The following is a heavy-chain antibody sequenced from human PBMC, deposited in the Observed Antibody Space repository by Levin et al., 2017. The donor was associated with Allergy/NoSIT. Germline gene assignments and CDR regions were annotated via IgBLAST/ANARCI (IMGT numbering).Heavy chain of an antibody. CDR3: VREGRLSAFDI. CDR2: ISYTGST. CDR1: GGSVSSSSNY. V-gene: IGHV4-61*01. Sequence: SQTLSLTCTVSGGSVSSSSNYWSWIRQPPGKGLEWIAYISYTGSTNYNPSLKSRVTISVDTSKNQFSLNLSSVTAADTAVYYCVREGRLSAFDIWGQGTMVTVSS. J-gene: IGHJ3*02.